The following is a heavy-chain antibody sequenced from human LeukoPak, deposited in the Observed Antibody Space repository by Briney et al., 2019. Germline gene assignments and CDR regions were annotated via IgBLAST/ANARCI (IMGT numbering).Heavy chain of an antibody. Sequence: GGSLRLSCAVSGFTFRNYWMSWVLQAPGKGLEWVANIKQDGSEKYYVDSVKGRFAISRDNVKNSLYLQMNSLRAEDTAVYYCARGEPVGATTGWGQGTLVTVSS. J-gene: IGHJ4*02. CDR3: ARGEPVGATTG. CDR2: IKQDGSEK. D-gene: IGHD1-26*01. CDR1: GFTFRNYW. V-gene: IGHV3-7*01.